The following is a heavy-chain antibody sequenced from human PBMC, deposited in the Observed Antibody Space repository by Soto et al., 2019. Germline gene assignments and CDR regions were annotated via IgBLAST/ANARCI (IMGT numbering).Heavy chain of an antibody. CDR1: GGTFSSYT. CDR2: IIPILGIA. V-gene: IGHV1-69*02. J-gene: IGHJ6*02. CDR3: ARVNSGSYHVGSLDV. D-gene: IGHD3-22*01. Sequence: QVQLVQSGAEVKKPGSSVKVSCKASGGTFSSYTISWVRQAPGQGLEWMGRIIPILGIANYAQKFQGRVTITADKSTSTAYMELSSPRSEDTAVYYCARVNSGSYHVGSLDVWGQGTTVTVSS.